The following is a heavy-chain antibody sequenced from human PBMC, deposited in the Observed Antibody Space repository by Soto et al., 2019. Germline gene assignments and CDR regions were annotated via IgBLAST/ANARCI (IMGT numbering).Heavy chain of an antibody. CDR2: IYPGDSDT. Sequence: PGESLKISCKGSGYSFTSYWIGWVRQMPGKGLEWMGIIYPGDSDTRYSPSFQGQVTISADKSISTAYLQWSSLKASDTAMYYCARVDTAMVTYYGMDVWGQGTTVTVS. D-gene: IGHD5-18*01. J-gene: IGHJ6*02. CDR1: GYSFTSYW. V-gene: IGHV5-51*01. CDR3: ARVDTAMVTYYGMDV.